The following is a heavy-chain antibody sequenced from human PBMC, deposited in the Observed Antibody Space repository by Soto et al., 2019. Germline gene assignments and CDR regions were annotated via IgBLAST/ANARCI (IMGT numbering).Heavy chain of an antibody. CDR2: ISAYNGNT. CDR3: ARSEEYYDFLTGGVSFHS. CDR1: GYTFTSYG. Sequence: ASVKVSCKASGYTFTSYGISWVRQAPGQGLEWMGWISAYNGNTNYAQKLQGRVTMTTDTSTSTAYMELRSLRSDDTAVYYCARSEEYYDFLTGGVSFHSWGQGPLVTVSS. V-gene: IGHV1-18*01. J-gene: IGHJ4*02. D-gene: IGHD3-9*01.